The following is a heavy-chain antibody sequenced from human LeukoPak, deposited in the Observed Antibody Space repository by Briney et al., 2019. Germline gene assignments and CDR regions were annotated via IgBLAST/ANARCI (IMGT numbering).Heavy chain of an antibody. Sequence: NPSETLSLTCAVYGGSFSGYYWSWIRQPPGKGLEWIGEINHRGSTNYNPSLKSRVTISVDTSKNQFSLKLSSVTAADTAVYYCARLGSNSTFDYWGQGTLVTVSS. CDR1: GGSFSGYY. D-gene: IGHD4-11*01. CDR3: ARLGSNSTFDY. CDR2: INHRGST. J-gene: IGHJ4*02. V-gene: IGHV4-34*01.